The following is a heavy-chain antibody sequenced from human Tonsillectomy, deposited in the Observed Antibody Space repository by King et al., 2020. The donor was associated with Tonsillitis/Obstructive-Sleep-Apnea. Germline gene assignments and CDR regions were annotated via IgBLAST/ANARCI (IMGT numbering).Heavy chain of an antibody. V-gene: IGHV4-59*12. CDR1: GGSITSYY. CDR3: AREVDYGMDV. CDR2: IYYSGST. D-gene: IGHD2-2*01. J-gene: IGHJ6*02. Sequence: QLQESGPGLVKPSETLSLTCTVSGGSITSYYWNWIRRPPGKGLEWIGYIYYSGSTKYNPSLKSRVTISVDTSKNQFSLIMSSATAADTAVYACAREVDYGMDVWGQGTTVTVSS.